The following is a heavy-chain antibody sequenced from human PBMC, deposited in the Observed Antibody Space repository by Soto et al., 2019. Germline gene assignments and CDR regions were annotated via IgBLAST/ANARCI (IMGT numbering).Heavy chain of an antibody. Sequence: GWSLRLSCASSVFTFGDYAMHWVRQAPGKGLEWVSGISWNSGSIGYADSVKGRFTISRDNAKNSLYLQMNSLRAEDTALYYCAKDIANTGTDYYYGMDVWGQGTTVTVSS. CDR3: AKDIANTGTDYYYGMDV. V-gene: IGHV3-9*01. J-gene: IGHJ6*02. D-gene: IGHD1-7*01. CDR1: VFTFGDYA. CDR2: ISWNSGSI.